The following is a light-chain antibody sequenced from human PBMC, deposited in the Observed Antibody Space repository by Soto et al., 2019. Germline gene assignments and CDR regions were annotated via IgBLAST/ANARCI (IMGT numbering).Light chain of an antibody. CDR2: DAS. V-gene: IGKV3D-20*02. J-gene: IGKJ5*01. CDR3: QQRSNWIT. Sequence: EIVLTQSPGTLSLSPGERATLSCRASQNVGSRYLAWYQQKPGQAPRLLIYDASSRATGIPARFSGSGSGTDFTLTISSVEPEDFAVYYCQQRSNWITFGQGTRLEIK. CDR1: QNVGSRY.